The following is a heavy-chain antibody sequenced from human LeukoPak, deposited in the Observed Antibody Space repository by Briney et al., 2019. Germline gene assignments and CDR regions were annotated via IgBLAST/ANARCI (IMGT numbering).Heavy chain of an antibody. CDR1: GFTFSSYW. Sequence: GGSLRLSCAASGFTFSSYWMHWVRQAPGKGLVWVSRINSDGSSTSYADSVKGRFTISRDNAKNSLYLQMNSLRAEDTALYYCAKAGKWELPPRGAFDIWGQGTMVTVSS. J-gene: IGHJ3*02. D-gene: IGHD1-26*01. V-gene: IGHV3-74*01. CDR3: AKAGKWELPPRGAFDI. CDR2: INSDGSST.